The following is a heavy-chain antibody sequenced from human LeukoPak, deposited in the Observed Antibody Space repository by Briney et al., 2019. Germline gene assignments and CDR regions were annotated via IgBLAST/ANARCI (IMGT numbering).Heavy chain of an antibody. CDR3: ARSWYSDY. J-gene: IGHJ4*02. CDR2: ISASVGST. V-gene: IGHV3-23*01. Sequence: GGSLRLSCAASGFTFSSYAMTWVRQAPGKGLEWVSGISASVGSTHYADSVKGRFTISRDNSKNTLYLQMNSLRAEDTAVYYCARSWYSDYWGQGTLDTVSS. CDR1: GFTFSSYA. D-gene: IGHD2-15*01.